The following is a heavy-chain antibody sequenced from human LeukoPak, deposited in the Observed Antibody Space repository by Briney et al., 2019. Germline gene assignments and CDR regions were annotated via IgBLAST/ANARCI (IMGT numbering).Heavy chain of an antibody. CDR1: GGSISSSAYY. CDR2: IFHSGST. Sequence: SETLSLTCTVSGGSISSSAYYWGWIRQPPGKGLEWIASIFHSGSTYYNPSLKSRVTISVDTSKNQFPLKLSSVTAADTAVYYCARSITEYDFWSGYLYYFDYWGQGTLVTVSS. D-gene: IGHD3-3*01. V-gene: IGHV4-39*01. CDR3: ARSITEYDFWSGYLYYFDY. J-gene: IGHJ4*02.